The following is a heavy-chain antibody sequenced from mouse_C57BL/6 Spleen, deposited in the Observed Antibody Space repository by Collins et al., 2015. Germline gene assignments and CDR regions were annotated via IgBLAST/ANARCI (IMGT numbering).Heavy chain of an antibody. D-gene: IGHD3-1*01. CDR1: GFTFSNYR. CDR3: SRGSSEGFAY. J-gene: IGHJ3*01. Sequence: QVQLVETGGGLVRPGNSLKLSCVTSGFTFSNYRMHWLRQPPGKRLEWIAVITVKSNNYGANYVVSVKGRFTISRDDSKSSVYLQMNRLREEDTATYYCSRGSSEGFAYWGQGTLVTVSA. V-gene: IGHV13-2*02. CDR2: ITVKSNNYGA.